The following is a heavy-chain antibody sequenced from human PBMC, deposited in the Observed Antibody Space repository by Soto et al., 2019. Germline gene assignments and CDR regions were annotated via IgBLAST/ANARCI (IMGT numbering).Heavy chain of an antibody. CDR2: ISYDGNYI. D-gene: IGHD5-12*01. CDR3: ARGSKAGDGYNSVDYYYYGMDV. J-gene: IGHJ6*02. V-gene: IGHV3-30*03. CDR1: GFTFSTYG. Sequence: QPGGSLRLSCAVSGFTFSTYGMHWVRQAPGKGLEWVAVISYDGNYIYYADSVKGRFTISRDSSKYTLYLQMNSLRGEDTAVYYCARGSKAGDGYNSVDYYYYGMDVWGQGTTVTVSS.